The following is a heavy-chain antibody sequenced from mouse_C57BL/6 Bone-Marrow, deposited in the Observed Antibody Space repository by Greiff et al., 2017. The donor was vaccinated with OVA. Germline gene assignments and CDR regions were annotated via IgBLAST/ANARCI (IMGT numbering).Heavy chain of an antibody. CDR3: ARGGDYGNYCYYCDY. CDR1: GYTFTSYW. CDR2: IYPGSGST. Sequence: QVQLQQPGAELVKPGASVKMSCKASGYTFTSYWITWVKQRPGQGLEWIGDIYPGSGSTNYNEKFKSKATLTVDTSSSTAYMQLSSLTSEDSAVYDCARGGDYGNYCYYCDYWGQGTTLTVSS. J-gene: IGHJ2*01. D-gene: IGHD2-1*01. V-gene: IGHV1-55*01.